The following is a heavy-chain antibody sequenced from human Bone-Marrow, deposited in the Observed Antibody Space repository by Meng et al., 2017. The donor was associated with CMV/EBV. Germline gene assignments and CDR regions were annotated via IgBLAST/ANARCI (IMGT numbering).Heavy chain of an antibody. CDR1: GFTFGDYA. CDR2: IRSKAYGGTT. V-gene: IGHV3-49*04. D-gene: IGHD2-15*01. J-gene: IGHJ4*02. Sequence: GGSLRLSCTASGFTFGDYAMSWVRQAPGKGLEWVGFIRSKAYGGTTEYAASVKGRFTISRDDSKSIAYLQMNSLKTEDTAVYYCTHSRPSDYWGQRTLVTVSS. CDR3: THSRPSDY.